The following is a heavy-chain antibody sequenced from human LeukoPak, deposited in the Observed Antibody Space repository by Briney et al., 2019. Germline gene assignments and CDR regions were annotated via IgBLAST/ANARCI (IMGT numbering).Heavy chain of an antibody. J-gene: IGHJ4*02. V-gene: IGHV4-38-2*02. CDR3: ARAVPIHTQSSNFDY. D-gene: IGHD6-13*01. CDR1: GYSISSGYY. CDR2: INHSGST. Sequence: PSETLSLTCTVSGYSISSGYYWSWIRQPPGKGLEWIGEINHSGSTNYNPSLKSRVTISVDTSKNQFSLKLSSVTAADTAVYYCARAVPIHTQSSNFDYWGQGTLVTVSS.